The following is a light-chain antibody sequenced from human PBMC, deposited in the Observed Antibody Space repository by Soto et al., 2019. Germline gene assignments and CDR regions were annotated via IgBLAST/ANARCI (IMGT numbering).Light chain of an antibody. CDR2: EVI. CDR3: TSYAASNNYV. CDR1: SSDVGNYHY. J-gene: IGLJ1*01. Sequence: QSALTQPPSASGSPGQSVTISCTGTSSDVGNYHYVSWYQQHPGKAPKLLIYEVIKRPSGVPDRFSGSKSGNTASLTVSGLQAEDEADYYCTSYAASNNYVFGSGTKLTVL. V-gene: IGLV2-8*01.